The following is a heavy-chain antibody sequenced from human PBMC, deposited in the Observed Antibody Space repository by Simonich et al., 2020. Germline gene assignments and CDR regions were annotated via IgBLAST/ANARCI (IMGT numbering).Heavy chain of an antibody. CDR2: INPTSGGT. J-gene: IGHJ6*03. Sequence: QVQLVQSGAEVKKPGASVKVSCKASGYTFTGYYMHWVRQAPGQGLEGRGWINPTSGGTNYAQKFKGRVTMTRDTSISTAYMELSRLRSDDTAVYYCARGALTGDYYYMDVWGKGTTVTVSS. D-gene: IGHD7-27*01. V-gene: IGHV1-2*02. CDR1: GYTFTGYY. CDR3: ARGALTGDYYYMDV.